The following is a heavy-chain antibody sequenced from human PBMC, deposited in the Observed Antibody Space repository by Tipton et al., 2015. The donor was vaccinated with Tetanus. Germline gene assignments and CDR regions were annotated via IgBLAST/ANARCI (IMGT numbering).Heavy chain of an antibody. V-gene: IGHV4-59*01. CDR2: IYYSGST. D-gene: IGHD4-17*01. CDR3: ARPSTTVTPRAFDV. Sequence: LRLSCTVSGGSISSYYWSWIRQPPGKGLEWIGYIYYSGSTNYNPPLKSRVTISVDTSKNQFSLKLSSVTAADTAVYYCARPSTTVTPRAFDVWGQGTMVTVSS. CDR1: GGSISSYY. J-gene: IGHJ3*01.